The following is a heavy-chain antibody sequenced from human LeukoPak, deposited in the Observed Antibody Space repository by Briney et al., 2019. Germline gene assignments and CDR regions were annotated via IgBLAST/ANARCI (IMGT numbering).Heavy chain of an antibody. D-gene: IGHD1-26*01. V-gene: IGHV3-7*01. J-gene: IGHJ4*02. CDR1: GFTFSSYW. CDR2: IKQDGSEK. CDR3: AREWELNLFDY. Sequence: GGSLRLSCAASGFTFSSYWMSWVRQAPGKGLEWVANIKQDGSEKYYVDSVKGRFTISRDNAKNSLYLRMNSLRAEDTAVYYCAREWELNLFDYWGQGTLVTVSS.